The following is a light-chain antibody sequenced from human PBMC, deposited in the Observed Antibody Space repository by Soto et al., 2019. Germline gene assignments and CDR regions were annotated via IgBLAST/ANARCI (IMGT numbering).Light chain of an antibody. CDR3: SSYTSSSTRV. CDR2: EVS. Sequence: QSALAQPASVSGSPGQSIAISCTGTSSDIGAYDYVSWYQQFPDKPPKLITYEVSHRPSGVSDRFSGSKSVNTATLTISRLQAEDEADYYCSSYTSSSTRVFGTGTKLTVL. J-gene: IGLJ1*01. V-gene: IGLV2-14*03. CDR1: SSDIGAYDY.